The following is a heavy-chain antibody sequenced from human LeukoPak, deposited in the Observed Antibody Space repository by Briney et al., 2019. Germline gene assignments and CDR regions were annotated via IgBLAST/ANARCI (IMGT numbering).Heavy chain of an antibody. V-gene: IGHV5-51*01. Sequence: GESLKISCKGSGYSFTNYWIGWVRQMPGKGLEWMGIIYPGDSDTRYGPSFQGQVTISADKSISTAYLQWSSLKASDTAMYYCAVTSGITIFGVVPYYYYYMDVWGKGTTVTVSS. CDR1: GYSFTNYW. CDR2: IYPGDSDT. D-gene: IGHD3-3*01. J-gene: IGHJ6*03. CDR3: AVTSGITIFGVVPYYYYYMDV.